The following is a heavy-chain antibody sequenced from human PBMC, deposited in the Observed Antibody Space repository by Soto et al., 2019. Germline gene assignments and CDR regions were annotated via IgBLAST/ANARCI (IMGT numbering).Heavy chain of an antibody. V-gene: IGHV4-39*01. D-gene: IGHD6-19*01. CDR3: ARHPIAVASSDYYYYYGMDV. CDR1: GGSISSSSYY. CDR2: IYYSGST. Sequence: SETLSLTCTVSGGSISSSSYYWGWIRQPPGKGLEWIGSIYYSGSTYYNPSLKSRVTISVDTSKNQFSLKLSSVTAADTAVYYCARHPIAVASSDYYYYYGMDVWGQGTTVTVSS. J-gene: IGHJ6*02.